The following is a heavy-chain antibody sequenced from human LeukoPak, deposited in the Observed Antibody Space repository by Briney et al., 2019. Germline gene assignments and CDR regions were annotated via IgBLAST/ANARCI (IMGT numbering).Heavy chain of an antibody. CDR2: IYYSGST. D-gene: IGHD5-24*01. J-gene: IGHJ4*02. CDR1: GGSISSSSYY. CDR3: AREGSLDGYNGKTPIYY. Sequence: PSETLSLTCTVSGGSISSSSYYWGWIRQPPGKGLEWIGSIYYSGSTYYNPSLKSRVTISVDTSKNQFSLKLSSVTAADTAVYYCAREGSLDGYNGKTPIYYWGQGTLVTVSS. V-gene: IGHV4-39*07.